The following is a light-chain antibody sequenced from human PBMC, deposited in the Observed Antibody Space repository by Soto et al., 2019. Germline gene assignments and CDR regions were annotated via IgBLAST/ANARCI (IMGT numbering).Light chain of an antibody. V-gene: IGKV3-20*01. CDR3: QQYGSSPRT. J-gene: IGKJ1*01. CDR2: GAS. Sequence: EIVLTQSPGTLSLSPGERATLSCRASQSVSNDYLAWYQQKPGQAPRVLIYGASGRATGIPDRFSGSGSGTDFTLTISRLEPEDFAVYYCQQYGSSPRTFGQGTKVE. CDR1: QSVSNDY.